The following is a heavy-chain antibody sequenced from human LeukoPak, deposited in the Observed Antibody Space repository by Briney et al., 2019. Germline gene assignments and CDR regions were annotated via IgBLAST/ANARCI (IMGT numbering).Heavy chain of an antibody. CDR1: GFTFSTSP. J-gene: IGHJ4*02. CDR2: ISFDGSNK. CDR3: ARGPNSNWSGLDF. D-gene: IGHD6-6*01. Sequence: SGGSLRLSCAASGFTFSTSPIHWVRQAPGKGLEWVALISFDGSNKYYADSVKGRFTISRDNSKNTLFLEMNSLRGEDTAVYYCARGPNSNWSGLDFWGQGTLLTVSS. V-gene: IGHV3-30-3*01.